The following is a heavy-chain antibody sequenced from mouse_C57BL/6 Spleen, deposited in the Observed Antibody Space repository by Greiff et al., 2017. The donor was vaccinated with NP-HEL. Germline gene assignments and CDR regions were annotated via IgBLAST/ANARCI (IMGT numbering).Heavy chain of an antibody. V-gene: IGHV1-69*01. CDR1: GYTFTSYW. CDR2: IDPSDSYT. D-gene: IGHD2-1*01. Sequence: QVQLQQPGAELVMPGASVKLSCKASGYTFTSYWMHWVKQRPGQGLEWIGEIDPSDSYTNYNQKFKGKSTLTVDKSSSTAYMQLSSLTSEDSAVYYCARTGYYGNYVGYWGQGTTLTVSS. CDR3: ARTGYYGNYVGY. J-gene: IGHJ2*01.